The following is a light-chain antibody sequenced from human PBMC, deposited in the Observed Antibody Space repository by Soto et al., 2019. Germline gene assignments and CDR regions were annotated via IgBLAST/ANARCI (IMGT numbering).Light chain of an antibody. CDR2: DTS. Sequence: EIVLTQSPGTLSLSPGERATLSCRASQSVNSGYLAWYQHTPGQAPRLLIYDTSTRATGIPDRFSGSGSGTDFNLTISRLEHEEFAVFYCQQYGSSPRTFGQGTKVEIK. V-gene: IGKV3-20*01. J-gene: IGKJ1*01. CDR3: QQYGSSPRT. CDR1: QSVNSGY.